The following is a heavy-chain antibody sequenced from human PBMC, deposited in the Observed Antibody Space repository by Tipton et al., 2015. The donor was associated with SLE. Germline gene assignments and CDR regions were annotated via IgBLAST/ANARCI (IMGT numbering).Heavy chain of an antibody. CDR2: IYSSGST. V-gene: IGHV4-59*12. CDR3: ASSYSSAYFSYFFDY. D-gene: IGHD3-22*01. Sequence: TLSLTCTVSGDSISRYYWNWIRQPPGKGLEWIGYIYSSGSTNYNPSLKSRVTMSVDTSQNQFSLKLSSVTAADTALYYCASSYSSAYFSYFFDYWGQGTLVTVSS. J-gene: IGHJ4*02. CDR1: GDSISRYY.